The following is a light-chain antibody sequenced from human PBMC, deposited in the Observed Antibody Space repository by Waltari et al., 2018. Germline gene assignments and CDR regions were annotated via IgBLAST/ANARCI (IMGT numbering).Light chain of an antibody. CDR3: QSYDSSLSGSV. CDR2: GKS. Sequence: QSVLTQPPSVSGAPGQRVTISCTGSSSNIGAGYDVHWYQQLPGTAPKLLIYGKSKRPSVGPDRFSGSKSGTSASLAITGLQAEDEADYYCQSYDSSLSGSVFGGGTKLTVL. V-gene: IGLV1-40*01. J-gene: IGLJ2*01. CDR1: SSNIGAGYD.